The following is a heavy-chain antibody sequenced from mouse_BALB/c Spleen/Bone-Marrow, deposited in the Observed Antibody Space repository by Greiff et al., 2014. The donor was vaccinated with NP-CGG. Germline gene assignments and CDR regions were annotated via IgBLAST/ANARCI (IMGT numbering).Heavy chain of an antibody. CDR2: ISTYSGNT. Sequence: QVQLQQPGPELVRPGVSVKISCKGSGYTFTDYAIHWVKQSPAKSLEWIGVISTYSGNTKYNQKFKDKATMTVDKSSSTAYMELARLTSDDSAIYYCARRTTGYAMDYWGQGTSVTVSS. V-gene: IGHV1-67*01. J-gene: IGHJ4*01. CDR3: ARRTTGYAMDY. CDR1: GYTFTDYA.